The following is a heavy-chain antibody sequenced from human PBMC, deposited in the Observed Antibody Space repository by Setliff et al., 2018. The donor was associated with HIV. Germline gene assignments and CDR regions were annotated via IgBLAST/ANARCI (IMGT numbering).Heavy chain of an antibody. J-gene: IGHJ3*02. CDR2: IYHSGST. D-gene: IGHD3-9*01. CDR3: ARVATGPESFDI. V-gene: IGHV4-4*02. CDR1: GGSISSSNW. Sequence: PSETLSLTCAVSGGSISSSNWWSWVRQSPGKGLEWIGEIYHSGSTDYNPSLKSRVTISVDKSRNQFSLKLSSVTAADTAVYYCARVATGPESFDIWGQGTMVTVSS.